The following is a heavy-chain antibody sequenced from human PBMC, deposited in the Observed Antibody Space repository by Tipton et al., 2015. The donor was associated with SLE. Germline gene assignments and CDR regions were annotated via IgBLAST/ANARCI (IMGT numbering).Heavy chain of an antibody. CDR3: ARDRDLYCSGGSCYSLYFDL. Sequence: TLSLTCTVSGGSISSYYWSWIRQPPGKGLEWIGYIYYSGSTNYDPSLKSRVTISVDTSKNQFSLKLSSVTAADTAVYYCARDRDLYCSGGSCYSLYFDLWGRGPLVTVSS. V-gene: IGHV4-59*01. CDR1: GGSISSYY. CDR2: IYYSGST. D-gene: IGHD2-15*01. J-gene: IGHJ2*01.